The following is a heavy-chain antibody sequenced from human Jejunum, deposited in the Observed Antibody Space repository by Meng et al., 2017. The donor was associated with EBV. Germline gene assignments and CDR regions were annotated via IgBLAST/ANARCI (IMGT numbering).Heavy chain of an antibody. V-gene: IGHV3-23*01. CDR2: ISGSAGST. CDR3: AKLLKY. J-gene: IGHJ4*02. CDR1: GFTFSSSA. Sequence: VQLLESGGGLVRPGGSLRLSCAASGFTFSSSAMSWVRQAPGKGLEWVSVISGSAGSTYYADSVKGRFTISRDTSNNTLYLQMNSLRAEDTAIYYCAKLLKYWGQGTLVTVSS.